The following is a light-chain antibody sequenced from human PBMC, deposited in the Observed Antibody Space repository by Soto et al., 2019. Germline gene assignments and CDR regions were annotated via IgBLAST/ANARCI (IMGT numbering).Light chain of an antibody. CDR3: QQLNTYTLT. V-gene: IGKV1-9*01. CDR1: QGISNY. CDR2: AAS. J-gene: IGKJ5*01. Sequence: DIQLTQSPSFLSASVGHRVTITCRDTQGISNYLAWYQQKPGKAPNILIYAASSLQSGVPSRFSGRGSGTECTRTISSLQPADVATDYCQQLNTYTLTFGQGARLEIK.